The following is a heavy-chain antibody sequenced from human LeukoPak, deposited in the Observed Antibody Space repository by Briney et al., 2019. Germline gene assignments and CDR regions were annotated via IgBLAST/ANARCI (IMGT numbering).Heavy chain of an antibody. V-gene: IGHV5-51*01. CDR2: IYPGDSDT. J-gene: IGHJ4*02. CDR1: GYSLTSYW. D-gene: IGHD3-22*01. Sequence: GESLKISCKGSGYSLTSYWIGWVRQMPGKSLEWMGIIYPGDSDTRYSPSFQGQVTISADKSISTAYLQWSSLKASDTAMYYCARGGYYHDSSGYRLDYWGQGTLVTVSS. CDR3: ARGGYYHDSSGYRLDY.